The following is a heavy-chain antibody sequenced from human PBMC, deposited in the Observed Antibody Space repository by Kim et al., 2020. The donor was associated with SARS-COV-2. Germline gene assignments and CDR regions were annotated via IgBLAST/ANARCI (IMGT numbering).Heavy chain of an antibody. V-gene: IGHV1-58*02. D-gene: IGHD2-8*01. Sequence: SVKVSCKASGFTFTSSAMQWVRQARGQRLEWIGWIVVGSGNTNYAQKFQERVTITRDMSTSTAYMELSSLRSEDTAVYYCAAGHGYCTNGVCYGVDYYYGMDGWGQGTTVTVSS. CDR3: AAGHGYCTNGVCYGVDYYYGMDG. CDR1: GFTFTSSA. CDR2: IVVGSGNT. J-gene: IGHJ6*02.